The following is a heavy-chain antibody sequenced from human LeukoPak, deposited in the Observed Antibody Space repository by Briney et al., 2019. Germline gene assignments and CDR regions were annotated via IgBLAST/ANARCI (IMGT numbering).Heavy chain of an antibody. CDR3: MNYDSSGYFPYFGY. D-gene: IGHD3-22*01. V-gene: IGHV3-73*01. J-gene: IGHJ4*02. CDR1: GFTFSGSA. Sequence: GRSLRLSCAASGFTFSGSAMHWVRQASGKGLEWVGRIRSKANSYATAYAASVKGRFTISRDDSKNTAYLQMNSLKTEDTAVYYCMNYDSSGYFPYFGYWGQGTLVTVSS. CDR2: IRSKANSYAT.